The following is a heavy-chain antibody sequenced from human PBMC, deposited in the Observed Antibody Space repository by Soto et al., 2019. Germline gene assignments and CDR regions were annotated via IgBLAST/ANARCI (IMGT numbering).Heavy chain of an antibody. Sequence: SVKLSCKASGETFSRYSISCVRQAPVQVLEWMGGIIPIFGTANYAQKFQGRVTITADESTSTAYMELSSLRSEDTAVYYCARDRGIVVVPAAISVDYGMDVWGQGTTVTSP. J-gene: IGHJ6*02. V-gene: IGHV1-69*13. CDR2: IIPIFGTA. CDR3: ARDRGIVVVPAAISVDYGMDV. D-gene: IGHD2-2*02. CDR1: GETFSRYS.